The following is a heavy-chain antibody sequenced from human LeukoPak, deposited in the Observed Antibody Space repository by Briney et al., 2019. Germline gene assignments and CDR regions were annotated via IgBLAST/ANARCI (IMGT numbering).Heavy chain of an antibody. Sequence: GGSLRLSCTASGFTFGDYLMSWFRQAPGKGLEWIGFISGGTTEYAASVKGRFTISRDDSTSIAYLQMDSLTTEDTAVYYCSRGSGWLSVYWGQGTLVTVSS. CDR1: GFTFGDYL. V-gene: IGHV3-49*03. CDR2: ISGGTT. J-gene: IGHJ4*02. D-gene: IGHD6-19*01. CDR3: SRGSGWLSVY.